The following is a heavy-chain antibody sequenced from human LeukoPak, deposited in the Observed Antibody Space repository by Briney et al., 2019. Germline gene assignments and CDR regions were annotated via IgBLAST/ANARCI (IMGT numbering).Heavy chain of an antibody. CDR2: IYPGDSDT. J-gene: IGHJ5*02. V-gene: IGHV5-51*01. CDR3: ARSSLGYCSGGSCYSTNNWFDP. Sequence: GESLKTSCKGSGYSFTSYWIGWVRQMPGKGLEWMGIIYPGDSDTRYSPSFQGQVTISADKSISTAYLQWSSLKASDTAMYYCARSSLGYCSGGSCYSTNNWFDPWGQGTLVTVSS. CDR1: GYSFTSYW. D-gene: IGHD2-15*01.